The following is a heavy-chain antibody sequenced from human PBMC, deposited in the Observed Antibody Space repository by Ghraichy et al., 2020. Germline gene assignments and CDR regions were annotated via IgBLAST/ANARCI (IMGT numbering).Heavy chain of an antibody. CDR3: ARPFSSSWPIFDH. D-gene: IGHD6-13*01. CDR1: GDSISSSGYF. CDR2: MYYGGDT. V-gene: IGHV4-39*01. J-gene: IGHJ4*02. Sequence: GSLRLSCSVSGDSISSSGYFWGWIRPPTGKGPEWIGSMYYGGDTYYNPSLKSRVTISADTSKNQFSLNLRTVTAADTAVYYCARPFSSSWPIFDHWGQGILVTVSS.